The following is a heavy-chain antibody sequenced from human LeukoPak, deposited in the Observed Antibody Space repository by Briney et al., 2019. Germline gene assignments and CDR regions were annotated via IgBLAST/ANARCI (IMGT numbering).Heavy chain of an antibody. CDR2: ISSSSSYI. CDR3: ARGGYYDSSGYQIDY. CDR1: GFTFSSYS. V-gene: IGHV3-21*01. Sequence: GGSLRLSCAASGFTFSSYSMNWVRQAPGKGLEWVSSISSSSSYIYYADSVKGRFTISRDNSKNTLYLQMNSLRAEDTAVYYCARGGYYDSSGYQIDYWGQGTLVTVSS. D-gene: IGHD3-22*01. J-gene: IGHJ4*02.